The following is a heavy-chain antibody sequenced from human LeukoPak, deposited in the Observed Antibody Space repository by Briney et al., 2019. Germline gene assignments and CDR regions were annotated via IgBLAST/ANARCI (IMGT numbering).Heavy chain of an antibody. D-gene: IGHD3-9*01. CDR3: ATDQRYAFDH. CDR2: IRTTAEGAKYA. Sequence: GGSLRLSCAPSGFIFTDYPMNWVRHAPGKGLEWISNIRTTAEGAKYAYYADSVKGRVTISRDDGKNTLYLHMNSLRDDDTAVYYCATDQRYAFDHWGQGILVTVSS. CDR1: GFIFTDYP. J-gene: IGHJ4*02. V-gene: IGHV3-48*02.